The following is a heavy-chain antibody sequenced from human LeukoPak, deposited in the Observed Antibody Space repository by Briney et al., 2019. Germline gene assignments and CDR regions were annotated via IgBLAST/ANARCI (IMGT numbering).Heavy chain of an antibody. CDR2: ISSSGSTI. CDR1: GFTFSDYY. V-gene: IGHV3-11*01. J-gene: IGHJ6*02. Sequence: PGGSLRLSCAASGFTFSDYYMSWIRQAPGKGLEWVSYISSSGSTIYYADSVKGRFTISRDNAKNSLYLQMNSLRAEDTAVYYCARAGTSGSYYYYGMDAWGQGTTVTVSS. CDR3: ARAGTSGSYYYYGMDA. D-gene: IGHD1-26*01.